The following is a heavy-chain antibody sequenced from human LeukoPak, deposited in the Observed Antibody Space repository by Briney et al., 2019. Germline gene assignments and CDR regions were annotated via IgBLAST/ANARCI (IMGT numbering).Heavy chain of an antibody. CDR2: IIPIFGTA. CDR3: ARGHRLPRQLPYYYYGMDV. Sequence: SVKVSCKASGGTFSSYAISWVRQAPGQGLEWMGGIIPIFGTANYAQKFQGRVTITADESTSTAYMELSSLRSEDTAVYYCARGHRLPRQLPYYYYGMDVWGQGTTVTVSS. D-gene: IGHD1-26*01. CDR1: GGTFSSYA. V-gene: IGHV1-69*13. J-gene: IGHJ6*02.